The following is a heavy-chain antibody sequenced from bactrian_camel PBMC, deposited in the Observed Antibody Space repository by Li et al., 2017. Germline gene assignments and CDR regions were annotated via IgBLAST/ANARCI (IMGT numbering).Heavy chain of an antibody. CDR3: AAEEPEDCYDGSLLPAGYRY. D-gene: IGHD3*01. CDR1: GYTYSSIC. J-gene: IGHJ4*01. V-gene: IGHV3S53*01. Sequence: QVQLVESGGGSVQAGGSLRLSCVVSGYTYSSICMGWFRQHPGKEREGVATFDSDGTTSYADSVKGRFTISRDNAKNTLYLQMNSLKPEDTAMYYCAAEEPEDCYDGSLLPAGYRYWGQGTQVTVS. CDR2: FDSDGTT.